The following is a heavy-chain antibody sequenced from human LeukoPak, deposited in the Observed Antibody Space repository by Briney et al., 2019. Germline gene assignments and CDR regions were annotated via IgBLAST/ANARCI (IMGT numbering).Heavy chain of an antibody. Sequence: GASVKVSCKASGYTFTGYYMHWVRQAPGQGLEWMGWINPNSGGTNYAQKFQGRVTMTRDTSISTAYMELSRLRSDDTAVYYCARDHYSGYDYTLYYYYYGMDVWGQGTTVTVSS. CDR1: GYTFTGYY. CDR2: INPNSGGT. CDR3: ARDHYSGYDYTLYYYYYGMDV. D-gene: IGHD5-12*01. J-gene: IGHJ6*02. V-gene: IGHV1-2*02.